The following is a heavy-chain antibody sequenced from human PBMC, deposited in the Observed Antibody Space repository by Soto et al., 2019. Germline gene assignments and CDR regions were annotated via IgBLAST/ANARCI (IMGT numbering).Heavy chain of an antibody. CDR3: ARQELDYGSTDP. D-gene: IGHD3-10*01. CDR2: IYYSGST. CDR1: GGSISSSSYY. J-gene: IGHJ5*02. Sequence: SETLSLTCTVSGGSISSSSYYWGWIRQPPGKGLEWIGSIYYSGSTYYNPSLKSRVTISVDTSKNQFSLKLSSVTAADTAVYYCARQELDYGSTDPWGQGTLVTVSS. V-gene: IGHV4-39*01.